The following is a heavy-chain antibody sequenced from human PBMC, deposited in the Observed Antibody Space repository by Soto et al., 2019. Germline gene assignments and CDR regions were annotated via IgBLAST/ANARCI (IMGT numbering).Heavy chain of an antibody. D-gene: IGHD3-3*01. CDR1: GYTFTSYA. Sequence: EASVKVSCKASGYTFTSYAMHWVRQAPGQRLEWMGWINAGNGNTKYSQKFQGRVTITRDTSASTAYMELSSLRSEDTAVYYCARSSYNDFWSGDRPNDYWGQGTLVTV. CDR3: ARSSYNDFWSGDRPNDY. J-gene: IGHJ4*02. V-gene: IGHV1-3*01. CDR2: INAGNGNT.